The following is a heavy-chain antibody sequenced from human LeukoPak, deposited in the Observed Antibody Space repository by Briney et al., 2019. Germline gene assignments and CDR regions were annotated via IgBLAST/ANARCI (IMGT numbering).Heavy chain of an antibody. CDR2: INPIDGGT. Sequence: ASVKVSCKASGYTFTSYYMHWVRQAPGQGFEWMGQINPIDGGTTYAQKFQGRVTMTRDTSTSTVYIELSSLEPEDTAVYYCARFYYGSGNYRKFDYWGQGTLVTVSS. J-gene: IGHJ4*02. D-gene: IGHD3-10*01. CDR3: ARFYYGSGNYRKFDY. V-gene: IGHV1-46*01. CDR1: GYTFTSYY.